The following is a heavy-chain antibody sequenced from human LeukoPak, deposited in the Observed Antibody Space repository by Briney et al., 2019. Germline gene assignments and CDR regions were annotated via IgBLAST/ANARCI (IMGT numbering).Heavy chain of an antibody. D-gene: IGHD1-26*01. CDR3: ARDYRRASGTYDY. Sequence: GGSLRLSCAASGFTFSTYSMNWVRQAPGKGLEWVSSISSSSTYIYYADSVKGRLTVSRDNAKNSLYLQMNSLRAEDTAVYYCARDYRRASGTYDYWGQGTLVTVSS. CDR2: ISSSSTYI. J-gene: IGHJ4*02. CDR1: GFTFSTYS. V-gene: IGHV3-21*01.